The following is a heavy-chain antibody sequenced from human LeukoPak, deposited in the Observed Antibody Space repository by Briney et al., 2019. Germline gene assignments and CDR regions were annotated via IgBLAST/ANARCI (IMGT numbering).Heavy chain of an antibody. CDR3: ASDEITGGFGAFDI. D-gene: IGHD1-20*01. V-gene: IGHV4-4*07. CDR1: GGSISSYY. J-gene: IGHJ3*02. Sequence: SETLSLTCTVSGGSISSYYWSWIRQPPGKGLEWIGRIYTSGSTNYNPSLKSRVTMSVDTSKNQFSLKLSSVTAADTAVYYCASDEITGGFGAFDIWGQGTMVTVSS. CDR2: IYTSGST.